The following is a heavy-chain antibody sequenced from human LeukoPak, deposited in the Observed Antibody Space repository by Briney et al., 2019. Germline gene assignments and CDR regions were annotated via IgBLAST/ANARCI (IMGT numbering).Heavy chain of an antibody. J-gene: IGHJ4*02. CDR2: IGGSSTSI. D-gene: IGHD6-13*01. CDR1: GFTFSTYS. V-gene: IGHV3-21*06. CDR3: AREEGKQQMEAFDY. Sequence: GGSLRLSCAASGFTFSTYSMNWVRQAPGKGLEWVSSIGGSSTSIYYAGSVKGRFTISRDNAKNSPYLQMNSLRAEDTAVYYCAREEGKQQMEAFDYWGQGTLVTVSS.